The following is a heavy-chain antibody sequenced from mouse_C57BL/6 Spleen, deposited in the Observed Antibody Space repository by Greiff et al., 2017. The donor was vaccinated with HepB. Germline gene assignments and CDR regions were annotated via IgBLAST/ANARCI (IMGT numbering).Heavy chain of an antibody. D-gene: IGHD1-1*01. CDR1: GFTFSSYA. V-gene: IGHV5-9-1*02. CDR3: TRERYPVVATPLAMDY. J-gene: IGHJ4*01. Sequence: EVHLVESGEGLVKPGGSLKLSCAASGFTFSSYAMSWVRQTPEKRLEWVAYISSGGDYIYYADTVKGRFTISRDNARNTLYLQMSSLKSEDTAMYYCTRERYPVVATPLAMDYWGQGTSVTVSS. CDR2: ISSGGDYI.